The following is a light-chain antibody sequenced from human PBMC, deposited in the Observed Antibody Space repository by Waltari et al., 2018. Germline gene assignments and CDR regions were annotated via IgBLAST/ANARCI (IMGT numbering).Light chain of an antibody. CDR2: AAS. V-gene: IGKV1-9*01. CDR1: QVINSY. CDR3: QQLHTYPIT. J-gene: IGKJ5*01. Sequence: DIQLTQSPSFLSASVGDRVTLTCRASQVINSYLAWYQQNPGKAPKLLIYAASPLQSGVPSRFSGSESGTEFTLTISSLQPEDFATYYCQQLHTYPITFGQGTLLEIK.